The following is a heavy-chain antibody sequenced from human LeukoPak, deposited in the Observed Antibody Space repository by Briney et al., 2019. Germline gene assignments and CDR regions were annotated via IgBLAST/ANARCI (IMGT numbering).Heavy chain of an antibody. J-gene: IGHJ4*02. V-gene: IGHV3-11*01. CDR1: GFTFSDYC. CDR3: ARGGGIAAAFRYAPFDY. D-gene: IGHD6-13*01. Sequence: GGSLRLSYAASGFTFSDYCMSWIRQAPGKGLEWVSYISSSGSTIYYADSVKGRFTISRDNAKNSLYLQMNSLRAEDTAVYYCARGGGIAAAFRYAPFDYWGQGTLVTVSS. CDR2: ISSSGSTI.